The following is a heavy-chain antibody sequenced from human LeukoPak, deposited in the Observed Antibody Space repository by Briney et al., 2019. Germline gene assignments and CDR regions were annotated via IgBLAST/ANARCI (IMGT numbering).Heavy chain of an antibody. CDR3: TKLARAPRDFDY. J-gene: IGHJ4*01. CDR1: GFTFSGTW. D-gene: IGHD2-8*01. V-gene: IGHV3-74*03. CDR2: ITSDGIST. Sequence: PGGSLRLSCAASGFTFSGTWMHWVRQPPGKGLVWVARITSDGISTTYAESVKGRFTISRDDSKNTAYLQMNSLKIEDTAVYYCTKLARAPRDFDYWGQGTLVTVSS.